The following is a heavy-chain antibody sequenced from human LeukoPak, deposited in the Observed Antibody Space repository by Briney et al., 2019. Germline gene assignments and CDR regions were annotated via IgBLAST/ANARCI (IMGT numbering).Heavy chain of an antibody. CDR2: ISYDGSNK. CDR1: GFTFSSYG. Sequence: GGSLRVSCAASGFTFSSYGMHWVRQAPGKGLEWVAVISYDGSNKYYADSVKGRFTISRDNSKNTLYLQMNSLRAEDTAVYYCAKDAGQWLDYFDYWGQGTLVTVSS. CDR3: AKDAGQWLDYFDY. J-gene: IGHJ4*02. V-gene: IGHV3-30*18. D-gene: IGHD6-19*01.